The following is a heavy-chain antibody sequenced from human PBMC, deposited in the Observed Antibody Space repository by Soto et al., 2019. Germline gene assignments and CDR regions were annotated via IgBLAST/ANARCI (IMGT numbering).Heavy chain of an antibody. Sequence: ASVKVSCKASGGTFSSYASSWVRQAPGQGLEWMGGIIPIFGTANYAQKFQGRVTITADESTSTAYMELSSLRSEDTAVYYCARGRKRAPRDIVVVPAASLDVWGQGTTVTVSS. D-gene: IGHD2-2*01. CDR1: GGTFSSYA. CDR2: IIPIFGTA. CDR3: ARGRKRAPRDIVVVPAASLDV. J-gene: IGHJ6*02. V-gene: IGHV1-69*13.